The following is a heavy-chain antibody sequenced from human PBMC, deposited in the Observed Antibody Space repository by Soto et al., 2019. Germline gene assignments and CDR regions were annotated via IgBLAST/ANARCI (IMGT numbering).Heavy chain of an antibody. D-gene: IGHD3-16*01. CDR1: GYTFAAYY. CDR2: IFPNSGGST. Sequence: ASVKVSCKTSGYTFAAYYIHWVRQAPGQGLGWMGFIFPNSGGSTTSAQQFEGRVTMTRDSSISTAYLGLSGLTPDDTAVYYCAKDEGGIFDSWGQGTLVTVSS. CDR3: AKDEGGIFDS. J-gene: IGHJ4*01. V-gene: IGHV1-2*02.